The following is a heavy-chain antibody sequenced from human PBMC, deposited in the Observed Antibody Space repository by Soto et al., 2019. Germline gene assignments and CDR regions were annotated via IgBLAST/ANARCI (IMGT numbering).Heavy chain of an antibody. J-gene: IGHJ4*02. D-gene: IGHD1-7*01. CDR1: GGSFSGYY. CDR2: INHSGST. Sequence: SETLSLTCAVYGGSFSGYYWSWIRQPPGKGLEWIGEINHSGSTNYNPSLKSRVTISVDTSKNQFSLKLSSVTAADTAVYYCARKWNYGYVGYWGQGTLVTVSS. V-gene: IGHV4-34*01. CDR3: ARKWNYGYVGY.